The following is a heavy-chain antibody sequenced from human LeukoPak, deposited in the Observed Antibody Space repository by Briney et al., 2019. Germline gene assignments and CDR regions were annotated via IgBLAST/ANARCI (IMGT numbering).Heavy chain of an antibody. CDR1: RFTVSSNY. CDR2: IYSGGST. D-gene: IGHD4-17*01. V-gene: IGHV3-53*01. CDR3: ARSYGDINWFDP. Sequence: PGGSLRLSCAASRFTVSSNYMSWVRHAPGKGLEWVSVIYSGGSTYYADSVKGRFTISRDNSKNTLYLQMNSLRAEDTAVYYCARSYGDINWFDPWGQGTLVTVSS. J-gene: IGHJ5*02.